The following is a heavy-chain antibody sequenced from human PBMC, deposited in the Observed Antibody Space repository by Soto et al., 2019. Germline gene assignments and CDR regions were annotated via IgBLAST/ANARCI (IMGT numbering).Heavy chain of an antibody. V-gene: IGHV4-34*01. CDR2: INRSGSA. J-gene: IGHJ4*02. CDR1: GGSFSGFY. Sequence: SETLSLTCAVYGGSFSGFYWSWIRQPPGKGLEWIGEINRSGSADDNLSLKSRFTISVDRSRYHFSLKLSSVTAADTAVYYCARGGGRSGYYFDYWGQGTLVTVSS. D-gene: IGHD6-19*01. CDR3: ARGGGRSGYYFDY.